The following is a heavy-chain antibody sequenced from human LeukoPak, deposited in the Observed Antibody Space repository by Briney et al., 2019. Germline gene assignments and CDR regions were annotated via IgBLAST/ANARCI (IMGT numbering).Heavy chain of an antibody. CDR2: INHSGGT. Sequence: SETLSLTYAVYGGSFSGYYWSWIRQPPGKGLEWIGEINHSGGTNYNPSLKSRVTISVDTSKNQFSLKLSSVTAADTAVYYCARGWRLRYFDWLLYPYFDYWGQGTLVTVSS. CDR3: ARGWRLRYFDWLLYPYFDY. J-gene: IGHJ4*02. D-gene: IGHD3-9*01. V-gene: IGHV4-34*01. CDR1: GGSFSGYY.